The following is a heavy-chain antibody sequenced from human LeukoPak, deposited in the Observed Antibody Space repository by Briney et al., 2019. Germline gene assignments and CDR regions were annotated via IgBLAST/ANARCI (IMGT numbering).Heavy chain of an antibody. D-gene: IGHD2-2*02. V-gene: IGHV3-23*01. CDR1: GFTFSSYA. CDR2: ISGSGGST. J-gene: IGHJ3*02. CDR3: AKDGYCSSTSCYKRGAGAFDI. Sequence: GGSLRLSCAASGFTFSSYAMSWVRQAPGRGLEWVSAISGSGGSTYYADSVKGRFTISRDNSKNTLYLQMNSLRAEDTAVYYCAKDGYCSSTSCYKRGAGAFDIWGQGAMVTVSS.